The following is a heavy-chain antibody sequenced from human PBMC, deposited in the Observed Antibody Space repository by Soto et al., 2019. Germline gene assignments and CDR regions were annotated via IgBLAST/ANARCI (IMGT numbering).Heavy chain of an antibody. CDR3: ARDIYCSSTSCYWYYYGMDV. V-gene: IGHV1-18*01. D-gene: IGHD2-2*01. CDR1: GYTFTSYG. J-gene: IGHJ6*02. Sequence: ASVKVSCKASGYTFTSYGISWVRQAPGQGLEWMGWISAYNGNTNHAQKLQGRVTMTTDTSTSTAHMELRSLRSDDTAVYYCARDIYCSSTSCYWYYYGMDVWGQGTTVTVSS. CDR2: ISAYNGNT.